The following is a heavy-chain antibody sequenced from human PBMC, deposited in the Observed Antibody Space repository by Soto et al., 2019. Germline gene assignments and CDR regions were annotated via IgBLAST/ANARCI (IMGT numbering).Heavy chain of an antibody. J-gene: IGHJ5*02. V-gene: IGHV1-2*02. Sequence: ASVNVSCKASGYTFPGYYMHWVRQAPGQGLEWMGWINPNSGGTNYAQKFQGRVTMTRDTSISTAYMELSRLRSDDTAVYYCARDYYANNWFDPWGQGTLVTVSS. CDR2: INPNSGGT. CDR3: ARDYYANNWFDP. D-gene: IGHD3-10*01. CDR1: GYTFPGYY.